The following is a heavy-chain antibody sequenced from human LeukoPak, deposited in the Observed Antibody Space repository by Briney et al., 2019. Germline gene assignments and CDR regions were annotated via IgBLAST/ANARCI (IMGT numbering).Heavy chain of an antibody. CDR1: GGSFSGYY. CDR3: ARFDGYDFYYYYGMDV. Sequence: SETLSLTCAVYGGSFSGYYWSWIRQPPGKGLEWIGEINHSGSTNYNPSLKSQVTISVDTSKNQFSLKLSSVTAADTAVYYCARFDGYDFYYYYGMDVWGQGTTVTVSS. J-gene: IGHJ6*02. D-gene: IGHD5-24*01. V-gene: IGHV4-34*01. CDR2: INHSGST.